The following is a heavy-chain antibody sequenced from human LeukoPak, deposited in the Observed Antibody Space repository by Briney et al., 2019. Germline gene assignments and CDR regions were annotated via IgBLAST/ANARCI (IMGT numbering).Heavy chain of an antibody. J-gene: IGHJ4*02. D-gene: IGHD3-10*01. CDR3: ARRYGSGIYFFDY. CDR1: GFTFSIYS. V-gene: IGHV3-21*01. CDR2: ISSSSSYI. Sequence: GGSLRLSCAASGFTFSIYSMNWVRQAPGKGLEWVSSISSSSSYIYYADSVKGRFTISRDNAKNSLYLQMNSLRAEDTAVYYCARRYGSGIYFFDYWGQGTLVTVSS.